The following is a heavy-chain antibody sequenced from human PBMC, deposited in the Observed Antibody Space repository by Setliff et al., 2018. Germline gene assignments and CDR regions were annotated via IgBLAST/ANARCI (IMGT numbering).Heavy chain of an antibody. CDR1: GGSFSGYY. V-gene: IGHV4-34*01. Sequence: SETLSLTCAVYGGSFSGYYWSWIRQPPGKGLEWIGEINHRGSTNYNPSLKSRVTISVXXXKNQFXXXXXXXXXXXXXXXXXXXXXXDILTGDKWDYYYGMDVWGQGTTVTVSS. J-gene: IGHJ6*02. CDR2: INHRGST. CDR3: XXXXXDILTGDKWDYYYGMDV. D-gene: IGHD3-9*01.